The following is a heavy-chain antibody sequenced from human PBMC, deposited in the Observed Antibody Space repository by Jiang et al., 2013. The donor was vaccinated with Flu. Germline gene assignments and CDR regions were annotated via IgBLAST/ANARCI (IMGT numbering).Heavy chain of an antibody. J-gene: IGHJ4*02. CDR2: ITHSGGT. CDR3: ARWSRYVASKVPLEDS. Sequence: LLKPSETLSLTCAVNWWVLHCFFWTWIRQSPEKGLEWIGEITHSGGTKYNPSLKSRVTISVDSSKKEFYLKLTSVTAADTAMYYCARWSRYVASKVPLEDSWGQGTPVIVSS. CDR1: WVLHCFF. D-gene: IGHD2-2*01. V-gene: IGHV4-34*01.